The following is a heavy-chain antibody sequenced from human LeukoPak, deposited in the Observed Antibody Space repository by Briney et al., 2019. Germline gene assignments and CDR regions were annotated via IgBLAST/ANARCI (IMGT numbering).Heavy chain of an antibody. J-gene: IGHJ6*03. CDR3: ATLGLRRYWGSDSSGYYPYYYYYMDV. CDR1: GYTLTELS. V-gene: IGHV1-24*01. Sequence: EASVKVSCKVSGYTLTELSMHWVRQAPGKGLEWMGGFDPEDGETIYAQKFQGRVTMTEDTSTDTAYMELSSLRSEDTAVYYCATLGLRRYWGSDSSGYYPYYYYYMDVWGKGTTVTISS. CDR2: FDPEDGET. D-gene: IGHD3-22*01.